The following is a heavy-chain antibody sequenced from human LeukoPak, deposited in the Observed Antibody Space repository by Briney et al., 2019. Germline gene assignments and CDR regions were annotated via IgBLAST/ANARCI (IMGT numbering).Heavy chain of an antibody. CDR3: AKPYYYGSRSYMDY. Sequence: GGSLRLSCAASGFTFSSYGMHWVRQAPGKGLEWVAVISYDGSNTYYADSVKGRFTISRDNSKNMLYLQMNSLRAVDTAVYYCAKPYYYGSRSYMDYWGQGTLVAVSS. J-gene: IGHJ4*02. CDR2: ISYDGSNT. D-gene: IGHD3-10*01. V-gene: IGHV3-30*18. CDR1: GFTFSSYG.